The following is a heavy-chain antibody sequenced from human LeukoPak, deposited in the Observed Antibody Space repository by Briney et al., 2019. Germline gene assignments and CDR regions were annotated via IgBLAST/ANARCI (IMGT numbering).Heavy chain of an antibody. CDR1: AYSISSGYY. J-gene: IGHJ6*03. V-gene: IGHV4-38-2*02. Sequence: PSETLSLTCTVSAYSISSGYYWGWIRQPPGKGLDWIGSIYHSGSTYYNPSLKSRVTISVDTSKNQFSLKLTSVTAADTAVYYCARDRHYYYYMDVWGKGTTVTISS. CDR3: ARDRHYYYYMDV. CDR2: IYHSGST. D-gene: IGHD6-6*01.